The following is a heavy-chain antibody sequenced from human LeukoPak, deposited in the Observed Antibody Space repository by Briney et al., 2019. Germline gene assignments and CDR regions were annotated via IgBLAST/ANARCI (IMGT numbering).Heavy chain of an antibody. CDR2: INHRGST. Sequence: PSETLSLTCAVYGGSFRGYYWSWIRQPPGKGLEWIGEINHRGSTNYNPSLKSRVTISVDTSKNQFSLKLRSVTAADTAVYYCAKHYMGSYYNHGLDYWGQGTLVTVSS. D-gene: IGHD3-10*01. CDR3: AKHYMGSYYNHGLDY. J-gene: IGHJ4*02. V-gene: IGHV4-34*01. CDR1: GGSFRGYY.